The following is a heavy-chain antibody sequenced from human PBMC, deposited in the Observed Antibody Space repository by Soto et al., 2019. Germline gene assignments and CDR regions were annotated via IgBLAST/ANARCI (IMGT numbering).Heavy chain of an antibody. CDR2: INADNGNT. CDR3: ARGSDTYYDFWSGPISYYCYYMDV. J-gene: IGHJ6*03. Sequence: GASVKVSCKASGYTFTSYAMHWVRQAPGQRLEWMGWINADNGNTGYAQKFQGRVTMTRNTSISTAYMELSSLRSEDTAVYYCARGSDTYYDFWSGPISYYCYYMDVWGKGTTVTVSS. CDR1: GYTFTSYA. D-gene: IGHD3-3*01. V-gene: IGHV1-8*02.